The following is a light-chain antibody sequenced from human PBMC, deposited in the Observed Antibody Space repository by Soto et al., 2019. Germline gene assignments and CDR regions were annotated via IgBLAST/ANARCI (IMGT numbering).Light chain of an antibody. J-gene: IGLJ1*01. V-gene: IGLV2-14*01. CDR2: EVS. Sequence: LTQPASVSGSPGQSITISCSGTSSDVGSYDHVAWYQQFPGKTPKLMIYEVSNRPSGVSSRFSGSKSGNTASLTISGLQAEDEADYYCISYTGSSTSYVFGSGTKVTVL. CDR1: SSDVGSYDH. CDR3: ISYTGSSTSYV.